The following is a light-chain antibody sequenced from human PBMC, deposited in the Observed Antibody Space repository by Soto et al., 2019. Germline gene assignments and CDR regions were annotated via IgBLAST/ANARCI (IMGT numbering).Light chain of an antibody. CDR2: DAS. CDR3: QQYNSYWT. CDR1: QSISGW. Sequence: IQLTQSPSTLPASVGDRVTLTCRASQSISGWLAWYQQKPGKAPKLLIYDASSLESGVPSRFSGSGSGTEFTLTISSLRPDDFATYYCQQYNSYWTFGQGTKVDIK. J-gene: IGKJ1*01. V-gene: IGKV1-5*01.